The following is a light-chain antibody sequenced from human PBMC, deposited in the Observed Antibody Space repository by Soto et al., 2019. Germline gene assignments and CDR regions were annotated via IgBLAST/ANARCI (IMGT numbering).Light chain of an antibody. CDR3: KQYNSYSGT. Sequence: DIQMTQSPSSLSASVGDRVTITCRASQSFSTWLAWYQQKPGKAPKLLIYDASSLESGVQSRFSGSGSGTEFTLTIRSLQPDDFATYYCKQYNSYSGTVGQGTKVDIK. CDR1: QSFSTW. V-gene: IGKV1-5*01. CDR2: DAS. J-gene: IGKJ1*01.